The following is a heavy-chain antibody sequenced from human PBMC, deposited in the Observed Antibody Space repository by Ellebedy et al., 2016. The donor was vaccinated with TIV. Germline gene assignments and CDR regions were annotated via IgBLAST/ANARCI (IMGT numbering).Heavy chain of an antibody. Sequence: KVSCKGSGYSFTSYWIGWVRQMPGKGLEWMGIIYPGDSDTRYSPSFQGQVTISADKSISTAYLQWSSLKASDTAMYYCARPYSSGEDAFDIWGQGTMVTVSS. J-gene: IGHJ3*02. CDR3: ARPYSSGEDAFDI. CDR1: GYSFTSYW. CDR2: IYPGDSDT. D-gene: IGHD3-10*01. V-gene: IGHV5-51*01.